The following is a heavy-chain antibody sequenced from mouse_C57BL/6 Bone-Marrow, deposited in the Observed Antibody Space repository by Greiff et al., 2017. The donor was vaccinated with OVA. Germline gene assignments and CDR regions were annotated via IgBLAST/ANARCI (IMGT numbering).Heavy chain of an antibody. J-gene: IGHJ2*01. D-gene: IGHD2-10*01. Sequence: VQRVESGAELAKPGASVKLSCKASGYTFTSYWMHWVKQRPGQGLEWIGYINPSSGYTKYNQKFKDKATSTADKSSSTAYMQLSSLSYEDSAVYYCARAYFEDYWGQGTTLTVTS. V-gene: IGHV1-7*01. CDR2: INPSSGYT. CDR3: ARAYFEDY. CDR1: GYTFTSYW.